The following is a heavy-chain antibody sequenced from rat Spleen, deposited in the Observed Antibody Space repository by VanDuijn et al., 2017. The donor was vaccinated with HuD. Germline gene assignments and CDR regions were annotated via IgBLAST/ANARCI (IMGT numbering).Heavy chain of an antibody. V-gene: IGHV5-7*01. Sequence: EVQLVESGGGLVQPGRSLKLSCAASGFTFSDYYMAWVRQAPTKGLEWVATIIYDGSSTYYRDSVKGRFTISRDNAKNTLYLQMDSLRSEDTATYYCATQGYTTDYYPYWYFDFWGPGTMVTVSS. CDR3: ATQGYTTDYYPYWYFDF. D-gene: IGHD1-6*01. CDR1: GFTFSDYY. CDR2: IIYDGSST. J-gene: IGHJ1*01.